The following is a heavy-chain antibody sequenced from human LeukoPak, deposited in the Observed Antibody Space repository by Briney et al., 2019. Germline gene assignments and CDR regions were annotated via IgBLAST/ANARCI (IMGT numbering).Heavy chain of an antibody. D-gene: IGHD2-15*01. V-gene: IGHV1-18*01. Sequence: ASVKVSCKASGYTFTNYGISWVRQAPGQGLEWMGWISAYNGNTNYAQKLQGRVTMTTDTSTSTAYMELRSLRSDDTAVYYCARVRGVVVAATPGDYWGQGTLVTVSS. CDR1: GYTFTNYG. CDR2: ISAYNGNT. J-gene: IGHJ4*02. CDR3: ARVRGVVVAATPGDY.